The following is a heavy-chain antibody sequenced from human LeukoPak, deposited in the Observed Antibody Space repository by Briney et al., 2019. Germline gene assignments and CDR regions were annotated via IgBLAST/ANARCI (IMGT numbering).Heavy chain of an antibody. CDR3: AKVTAKSMVRGVGVFDY. J-gene: IGHJ4*02. CDR2: VRGSGTAT. D-gene: IGHD3-10*01. Sequence: GGSLRLSCAASGFTFSTYAMTWFRQAPGKGLEWVSAVRGSGTATYYADSVKGRFTISRDNSKNTVYLQMNSLRAEDTAVYYCAKVTAKSMVRGVGVFDYWGQGTLVTVSS. CDR1: GFTFSTYA. V-gene: IGHV3-23*01.